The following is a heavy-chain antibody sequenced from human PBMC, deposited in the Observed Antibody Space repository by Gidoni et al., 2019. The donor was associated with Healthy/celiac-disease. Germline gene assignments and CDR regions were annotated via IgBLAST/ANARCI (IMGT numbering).Heavy chain of an antibody. V-gene: IGHV3-23*01. Sequence: VQLLASGGGLVQPGGSLRLSCASSGSTSSSYAMSWVRQVPGKGLEGVSAISGSGGSTYYEDSVKGRFTSSRDNSKNTLYLQMNSLRAEDTAVYYCAKRLPDSSSWYDWYFDLWGGGTLVTVSS. CDR1: GSTSSSYA. CDR3: AKRLPDSSSWYDWYFDL. CDR2: ISGSGGST. D-gene: IGHD6-13*01. J-gene: IGHJ2*01.